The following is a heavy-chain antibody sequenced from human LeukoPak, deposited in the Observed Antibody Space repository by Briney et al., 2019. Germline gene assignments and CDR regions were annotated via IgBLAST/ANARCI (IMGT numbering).Heavy chain of an antibody. CDR1: GYTFTSYG. Sequence: ASVKVSCKASGYTFTSYGISWVRQAPGQGLGWMGWISAYNGNTNYAQKLQGRVTMTTDTSTSTAYMELRSLRSDDTAVYYCARGITIFGVVTTSRYGMDVWGQGTTVTVSS. J-gene: IGHJ6*02. D-gene: IGHD3-3*01. CDR3: ARGITIFGVVTTSRYGMDV. CDR2: ISAYNGNT. V-gene: IGHV1-18*01.